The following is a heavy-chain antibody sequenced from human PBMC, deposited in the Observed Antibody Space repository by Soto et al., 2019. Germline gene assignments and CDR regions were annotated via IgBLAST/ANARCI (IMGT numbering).Heavy chain of an antibody. V-gene: IGHV1-3*01. J-gene: IGHJ5*02. CDR1: GYIFTSYA. CDR2: INAGNGDT. D-gene: IGHD1-1*01. Sequence: ASVKVSWKTSGYIFTSYAMHWVRQAPGQRLEWMGWINAGNGDTKYSQKFQGRVTITRDTSANTAFMELSSLRSEDTATYYCAKYSTTATVDWFDPWGQGSVVTVSS. CDR3: AKYSTTATVDWFDP.